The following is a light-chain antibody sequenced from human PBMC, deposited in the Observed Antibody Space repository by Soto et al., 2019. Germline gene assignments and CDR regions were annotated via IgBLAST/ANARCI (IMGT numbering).Light chain of an antibody. J-gene: IGKJ1*01. Sequence: ILMTQSPATVSVSPGESATLSCRASQNIYYNVAWYQHRPGQAPRLLIYRASTRAPGVPARLSGSWSGTEFTLTIRSLQPEDFTVYSCLQYHNLWAFGQGTKVEI. CDR2: RAS. CDR1: QNIYYN. V-gene: IGKV3-15*01. CDR3: LQYHNLWA.